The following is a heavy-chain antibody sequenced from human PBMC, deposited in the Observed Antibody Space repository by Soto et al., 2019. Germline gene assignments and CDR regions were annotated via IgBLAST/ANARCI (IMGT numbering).Heavy chain of an antibody. CDR2: ISAYKGDT. CDR3: ARDLDGSGSYYTDY. Sequence: ASVKVSCKASGYTFSNYGISWVRQAPGQGLEWMGWISAYKGDTNYAQNLRGRVTMTTDTSTNTAYMELRSLRDDDTAVYYCARDLDGSGSYYTDYWGPGTLVTVSS. J-gene: IGHJ4*02. D-gene: IGHD3-10*01. V-gene: IGHV1-18*01. CDR1: GYTFSNYG.